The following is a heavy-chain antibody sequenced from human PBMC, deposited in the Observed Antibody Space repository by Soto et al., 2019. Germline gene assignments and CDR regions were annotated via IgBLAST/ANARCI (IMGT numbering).Heavy chain of an antibody. J-gene: IGHJ6*02. D-gene: IGHD3-10*01. V-gene: IGHV2-70*11. CDR1: GFLLSTSGMC. CDR2: IDWDDDK. CDR3: ARIPYYYGSGSSYGMDV. Sequence: SGHKLVNPTKTLTLTCNFSGFLLSTSGMCVSWISKPPGKALEWLARIDWDDDKYYSTSLKTRLTISKDTSKNQVVLTMTNMDPVDTATYYCARIPYYYGSGSSYGMDVWGQGTTVTVSS.